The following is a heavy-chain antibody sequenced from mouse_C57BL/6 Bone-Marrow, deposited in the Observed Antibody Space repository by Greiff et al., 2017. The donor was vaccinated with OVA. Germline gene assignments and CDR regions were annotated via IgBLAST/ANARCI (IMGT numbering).Heavy chain of an antibody. CDR1: GYTFTSYW. J-gene: IGHJ2*01. Sequence: QVQLQQPGAELVKPGASVKMSCKASGYTFTSYWITWVKQRPGKGLEWIGDIYPGRGSTNYNEQFKSKATLTVDTSSSTAYMQLSSLPSEDSAVYYCAREGGSSYGFDYWGQGTTLTVSS. CDR2: IYPGRGST. D-gene: IGHD1-1*01. CDR3: AREGGSSYGFDY. V-gene: IGHV1-55*01.